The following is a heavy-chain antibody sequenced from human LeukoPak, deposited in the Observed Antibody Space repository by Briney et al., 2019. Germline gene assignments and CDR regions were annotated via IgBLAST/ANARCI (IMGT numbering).Heavy chain of an antibody. V-gene: IGHV4-59*01. CDR2: IYYSGST. D-gene: IGHD3-22*01. J-gene: IGHJ4*02. Sequence: PSETLSLTCTVSGGSISSYYWSWIRQPPGKGLEWIGYIYYSGSTNYNPSLKSRVTISVDTSKNQFSLKLSSVTAADTAVYYCARVYSPYYDSSGYYYDYWGQGTLVTVSS. CDR1: GGSISSYY. CDR3: ARVYSPYYDSSGYYYDY.